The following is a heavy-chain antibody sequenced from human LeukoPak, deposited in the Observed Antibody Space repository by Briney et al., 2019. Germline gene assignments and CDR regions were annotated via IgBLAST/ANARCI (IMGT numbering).Heavy chain of an antibody. V-gene: IGHV1-24*01. Sequence: ASVKVSCKVSGYTLTELSMRWVRQAPGKGLEWMGGFDLEDGETIYAQKFQGRVTMTEDTSTDTAYMELSSLRSEDTAVYYCTTRTRELLWFGELSIGDYYFDYWGQGTLVTVSS. D-gene: IGHD3-10*01. CDR3: TTRTRELLWFGELSIGDYYFDY. CDR1: GYTLTELS. J-gene: IGHJ4*02. CDR2: FDLEDGET.